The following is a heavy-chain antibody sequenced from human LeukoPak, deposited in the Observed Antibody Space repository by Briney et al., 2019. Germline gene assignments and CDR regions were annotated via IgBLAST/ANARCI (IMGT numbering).Heavy chain of an antibody. V-gene: IGHV3-21*01. Sequence: GGSLRLSCAASGFTFSSYSMNWVRQAPGKGLEWVSSISSSSSYIYYADSVKGRFTISRDNAKNSLYLQMNSLRAEDTAVYYCARDSPIYDPEASDIWGQGTMVTVSS. CDR3: ARDSPIYDPEASDI. J-gene: IGHJ3*02. D-gene: IGHD2/OR15-2a*01. CDR1: GFTFSSYS. CDR2: ISSSSSYI.